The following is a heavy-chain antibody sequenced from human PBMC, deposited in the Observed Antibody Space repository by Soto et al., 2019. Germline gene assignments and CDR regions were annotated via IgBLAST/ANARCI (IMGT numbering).Heavy chain of an antibody. V-gene: IGHV3-7*03. D-gene: IGHD3-16*02. CDR2: IKQDGSEK. CDR3: ARDVAYDYVWGSYRYTPDYYFDY. CDR1: GFTFSSYW. J-gene: IGHJ4*02. Sequence: EVQLVESGGGLVQPGGSLRLSCAASGFTFSSYWMSWVRQAPGKGLEWVANIKQDGSEKYYVDSVKGRFTISRDNAKKSLYLQMNSLRAEDTAVYYCARDVAYDYVWGSYRYTPDYYFDYWGQGTLVTVSS.